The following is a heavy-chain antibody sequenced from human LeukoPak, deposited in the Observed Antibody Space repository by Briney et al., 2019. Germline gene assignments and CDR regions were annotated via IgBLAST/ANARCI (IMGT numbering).Heavy chain of an antibody. CDR2: INPNSGGT. J-gene: IGHJ3*02. D-gene: IGHD3-10*01. V-gene: IGHV1-2*02. CDR1: GYTFTGYY. CDR3: AREPTGGSGAFDI. Sequence: GASVKVSCKASGYTFTGYYMHWVRQPPGQGLEWMGWINPNSGGTNYAQKFQGRVTMTRDMSTSTVYMELSSLRSEDTAVYYCAREPTGGSGAFDIWGQGTMVTVSS.